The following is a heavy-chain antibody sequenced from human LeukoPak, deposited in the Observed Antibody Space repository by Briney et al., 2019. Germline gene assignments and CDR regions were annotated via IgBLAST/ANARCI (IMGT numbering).Heavy chain of an antibody. Sequence: PGGSLRLSCAASGFSFSTYAMSWVRQAPGKGLEWVSGIRGSDGGAYYENSVKGRFTISRDNSENTLYLHMNSLRAEDTAVYYCAKDPPGSRMIMEAFDYWGQGTLVTVSS. J-gene: IGHJ4*02. CDR2: IRGSDGGA. D-gene: IGHD3-16*01. CDR1: GFSFSTYA. CDR3: AKDPPGSRMIMEAFDY. V-gene: IGHV3-23*01.